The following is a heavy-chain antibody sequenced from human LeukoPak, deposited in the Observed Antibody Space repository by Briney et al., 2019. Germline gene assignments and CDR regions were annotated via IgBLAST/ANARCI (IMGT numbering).Heavy chain of an antibody. Sequence: GGSLRLSCAASGFTFSSYWMSWVRKAPGKGLEWVATIKQDGSEKYYVDSVKGRFTISRDNAKNSLYLQMNSLRAEDTAVYYCARDIQLGGAYGWFDPWGQGTLVTVSS. CDR1: GFTFSSYW. D-gene: IGHD5-18*01. V-gene: IGHV3-7*03. CDR2: IKQDGSEK. CDR3: ARDIQLGGAYGWFDP. J-gene: IGHJ5*02.